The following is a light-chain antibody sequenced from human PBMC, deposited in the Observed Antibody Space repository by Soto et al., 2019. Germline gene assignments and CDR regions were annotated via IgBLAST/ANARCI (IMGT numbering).Light chain of an antibody. J-gene: IGKJ2*01. Sequence: EIVLTQSRGTVSWSLGEGRTLAVRASQIVTSNYLAWYQQKRGQAPRLLIWGASIRATDLPDRFSGGGSGTDFTLTISSLQSEDFAVYYCQQSHKWYTFGQGTTVDIK. CDR2: GAS. CDR1: QIVTSNY. V-gene: IGKV3-20*01. CDR3: QQSHKWYT.